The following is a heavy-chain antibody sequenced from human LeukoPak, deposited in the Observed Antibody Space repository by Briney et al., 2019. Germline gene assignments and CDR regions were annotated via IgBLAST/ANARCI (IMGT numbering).Heavy chain of an antibody. V-gene: IGHV4-59*01. D-gene: IGHD3-9*01. CDR1: GASISSYY. CDR3: ARGGRGTAAYYDILTGYYNSYYYYGMDV. CDR2: IYYSGST. J-gene: IGHJ6*02. Sequence: PSETLSLTCTVSGASISSYYWSWIRQPPGKGLEWIGYIYYSGSTNYNPSLKSRVTISVDTSKNQFSLKLSSVTAADTAVYYCARGGRGTAAYYDILTGYYNSYYYYGMDVWGQGTTVTVSS.